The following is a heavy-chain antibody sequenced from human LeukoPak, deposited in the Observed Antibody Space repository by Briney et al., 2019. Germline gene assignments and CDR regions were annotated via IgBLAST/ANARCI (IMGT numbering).Heavy chain of an antibody. Sequence: SETLSLTCTVSGGSISSFYRSWIRQPAGKGLEWIGRIYSTGSTNYNPSLESRVTMSVDTSKNQFSLKLSSVTAADTAVYYCARNRPAFDIWGQGTMVTVSS. D-gene: IGHD1-14*01. V-gene: IGHV4-4*07. J-gene: IGHJ3*02. CDR2: IYSTGST. CDR1: GGSISSFY. CDR3: ARNRPAFDI.